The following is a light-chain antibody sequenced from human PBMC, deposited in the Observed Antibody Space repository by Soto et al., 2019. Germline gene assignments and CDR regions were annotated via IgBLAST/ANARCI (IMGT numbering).Light chain of an antibody. CDR3: KHPYKPPPD. J-gene: IGKJ4*01. V-gene: IGKV4-1*01. CDR1: QSRLYSSNNKNY. CDR2: WAS. Sequence: DIVVTQSRGSLAVSKGRRATINGKSGQSRLYSSNNKNYLTWYQHKPGQPPKLLIYWASTRKSGVPDRFRGSGSGTDFTLSITSLQAEDVAVYYSKHPYKPPPDIAGGTKVDIK.